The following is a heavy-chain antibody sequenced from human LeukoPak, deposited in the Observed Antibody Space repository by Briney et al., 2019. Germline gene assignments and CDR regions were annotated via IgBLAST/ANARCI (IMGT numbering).Heavy chain of an antibody. CDR2: INHSGST. Sequence: SETLSLTCAVSGGSFSGYYWSWIRQPPGKGLEWIGEINHSGSTNYNPSLKSRVTISVDTSKNQFSLKLSSVTAADTAVYYCARGKRGYSSSWQARYFDYWGQGTLVTVSS. CDR1: GGSFSGYY. V-gene: IGHV4-34*01. D-gene: IGHD6-13*01. CDR3: ARGKRGYSSSWQARYFDY. J-gene: IGHJ4*02.